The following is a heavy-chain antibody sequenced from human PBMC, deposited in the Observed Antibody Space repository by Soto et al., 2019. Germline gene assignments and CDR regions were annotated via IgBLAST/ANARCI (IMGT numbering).Heavy chain of an antibody. CDR3: ARRALRRGYCSGGSCLKDAFDI. D-gene: IGHD2-15*01. CDR1: GGTFSSYA. Sequence: QVQLVQSGAEVKKPGSSVKVSCKASGGTFSSYAISWVRQAPGQGLEWMGGIIPIFGTANYAQKFQGRVTITADESTCTAYMELSRLRSEDTAVYYWARRALRRGYCSGGSCLKDAFDIWGQGTMVTVSS. V-gene: IGHV1-69*01. J-gene: IGHJ3*02. CDR2: IIPIFGTA.